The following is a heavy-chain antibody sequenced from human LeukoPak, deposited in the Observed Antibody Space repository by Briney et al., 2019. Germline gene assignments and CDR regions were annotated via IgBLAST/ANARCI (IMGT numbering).Heavy chain of an antibody. V-gene: IGHV3-20*04. Sequence: GGSLRLSCAASGFTFDDYDMSWVRQAPGKGLEWVSNINWNGNYIGYAESVKGRFTISRDNAKNSLYLQMNSLRAEDTAVYYCARVGIVGANHDAFDIWGQGTMVTVSS. J-gene: IGHJ3*02. CDR2: INWNGNYI. D-gene: IGHD1-26*01. CDR1: GFTFDDYD. CDR3: ARVGIVGANHDAFDI.